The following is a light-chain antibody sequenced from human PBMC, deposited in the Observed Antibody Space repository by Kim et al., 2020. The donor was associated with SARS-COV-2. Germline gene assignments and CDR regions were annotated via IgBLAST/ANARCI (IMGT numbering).Light chain of an antibody. CDR2: DAS. V-gene: IGKV3-11*01. Sequence: EIVLTQSPATPSLSPGERATLSCRASQGISSYLAWYQQKPGQAPRLLIYDASNRATGIPARFSGSGSGTDFTLTISSLEPEDFAVYYCQQRTSWPTVTFGGGTKVDIK. CDR1: QGISSY. CDR3: QQRTSWPTVT. J-gene: IGKJ4*01.